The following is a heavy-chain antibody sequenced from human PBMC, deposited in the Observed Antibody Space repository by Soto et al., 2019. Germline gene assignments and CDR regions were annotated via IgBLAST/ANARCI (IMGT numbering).Heavy chain of an antibody. CDR1: GGSVSSGNYY. J-gene: IGHJ5*02. CDR2: IYYTGTS. Sequence: QAQLQESGPGLVKPSETLSLTCTVSGGSVSSGNYYWTWIRQPPGKGLEWIGNIYYTGTSNYNPSLKSRVTIPVDTSKNHFSLKLNSVTAADTAVYYCVRGRDWFDPWGQGTLVTVSS. D-gene: IGHD3-16*01. V-gene: IGHV4-61*03. CDR3: VRGRDWFDP.